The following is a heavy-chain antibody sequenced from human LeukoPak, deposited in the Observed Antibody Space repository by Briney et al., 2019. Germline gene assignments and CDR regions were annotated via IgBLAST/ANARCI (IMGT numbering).Heavy chain of an antibody. CDR1: GFTFSSYW. D-gene: IGHD3-9*01. CDR2: IKTDGSEK. J-gene: IGHJ5*02. CDR3: ARVYTGYFP. V-gene: IGHV3-7*03. Sequence: PGGSLRLSCEASGFTFSSYWMSWVRQAPGKGLEWVANIKTDGSEKYYVDSVKGRFTISRGNAKNSLYLQMNSLRAEDTAVYYCARVYTGYFPWGQEPLVIVSS.